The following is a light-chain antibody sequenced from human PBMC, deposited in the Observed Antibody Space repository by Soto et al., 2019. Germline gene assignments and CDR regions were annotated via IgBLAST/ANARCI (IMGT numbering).Light chain of an antibody. J-gene: IGKJ4*01. CDR3: QLYIRWPLT. CDR2: DAS. CDR1: QDVSSK. Sequence: EMVVTQSPATLSVSPGERVTLSCRTSQDVSSKLAWYQQKPGQPPSLLIYDASTRASGTPARFSGSGSGTEFTLAVSSLQSDDYALYFCQLYIRWPLTFGGGTKVEIK. V-gene: IGKV3D-15*01.